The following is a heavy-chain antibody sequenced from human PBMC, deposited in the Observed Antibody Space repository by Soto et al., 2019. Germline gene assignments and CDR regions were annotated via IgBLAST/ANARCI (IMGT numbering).Heavy chain of an antibody. Sequence: GGSLRLSCAASGFTVSANFMSWVRQAPGKGLEWVSILYSGGGTFYADSVKGRFSISRDNSKNTLYLQMNTLRADDTAVYYCARVNPPYPWGQGTLVTVSS. V-gene: IGHV3-53*01. CDR1: GFTVSANF. CDR2: LYSGGGT. CDR3: ARVNPPYP. J-gene: IGHJ5*02.